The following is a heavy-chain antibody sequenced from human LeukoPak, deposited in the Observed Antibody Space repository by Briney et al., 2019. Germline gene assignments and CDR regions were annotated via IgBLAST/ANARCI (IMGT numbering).Heavy chain of an antibody. J-gene: IGHJ6*02. Sequence: PGGSLRLSCAASGFTFSSYAMSWVRQAPGKGLEWVSAISGSGGSTYYADSVKGRFTTPRDNSKNTLYLQMNSLRAEDTAVYYCAKRPPGYYYGMDVWGQGTTVTVSS. CDR1: GFTFSSYA. CDR2: ISGSGGST. V-gene: IGHV3-23*01. CDR3: AKRPPGYYYGMDV.